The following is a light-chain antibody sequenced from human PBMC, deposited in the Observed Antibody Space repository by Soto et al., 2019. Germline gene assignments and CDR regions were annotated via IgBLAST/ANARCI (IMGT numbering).Light chain of an antibody. CDR3: QKYSSAPRT. CDR1: QGINNY. V-gene: IGKV1-27*01. Sequence: DIQMTQSPSSLSASVGDRVTITCRASQGINNYLAWYQQRPGRVPKLLIYDASTLQSGVPSRFSGSGSGTDVTLTISSLQPEDVATYYCQKYSSAPRTFGQGTKVEIK. J-gene: IGKJ1*01. CDR2: DAS.